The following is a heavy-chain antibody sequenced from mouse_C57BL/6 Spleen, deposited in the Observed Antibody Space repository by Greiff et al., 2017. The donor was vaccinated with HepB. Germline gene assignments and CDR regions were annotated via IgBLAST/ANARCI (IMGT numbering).Heavy chain of an antibody. CDR2: IYPRSGNT. Sequence: QVQLKQSGAELARPGASVKLSCKASGYTFTSYGISWVKQRTGQGLEWIGEIYPRSGNTYYNEKFKGKATLTADKSSSTAYMELRSLTSEDSAVYFCASSWRGFAYWGQGTLVTVSA. V-gene: IGHV1-81*01. CDR1: GYTFTSYG. CDR3: ASSWRGFAY. J-gene: IGHJ3*01.